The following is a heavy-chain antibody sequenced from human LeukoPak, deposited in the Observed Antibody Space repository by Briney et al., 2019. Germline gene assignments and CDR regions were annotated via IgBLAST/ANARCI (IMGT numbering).Heavy chain of an antibody. D-gene: IGHD3-22*01. CDR1: VEALSGYY. Sequence: SETLSLTCELNVEALSGYYCNWIRQPPGKGLEWIGYIYYSGSTYYNPSLKSRVTISVDTSKNQFSLKLSSVTAADTAVYYCARDRWNYDSSGYYNWGQGTLVTVSS. CDR3: ARDRWNYDSSGYYN. V-gene: IGHV4-59*06. CDR2: IYYSGST. J-gene: IGHJ4*02.